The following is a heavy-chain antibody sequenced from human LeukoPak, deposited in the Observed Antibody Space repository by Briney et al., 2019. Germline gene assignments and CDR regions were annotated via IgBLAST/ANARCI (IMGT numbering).Heavy chain of an antibody. V-gene: IGHV3-23*01. CDR3: AKCRVHFWSGLSPYYYYMDV. CDR1: GFTFSTYA. CDR2: ISGSGGST. Sequence: GGSLRLFCAASGFTFSTYAMSWVRQAPGKGLEWVSAISGSGGSTYYADSVKGRFTISRDNSKNTLYLQMNSLRAEDTAVYYCAKCRVHFWSGLSPYYYYMDVWGKGTTVTVSS. D-gene: IGHD3-3*02. J-gene: IGHJ6*03.